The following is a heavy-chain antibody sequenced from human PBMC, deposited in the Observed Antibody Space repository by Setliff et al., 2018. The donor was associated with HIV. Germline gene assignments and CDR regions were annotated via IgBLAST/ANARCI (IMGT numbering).Heavy chain of an antibody. CDR2: ISSSGSTI. V-gene: IGHV3-11*01. D-gene: IGHD6-19*01. CDR1: GFTFSDYY. Sequence: GGSLRLSCAASGFTFSDYYMSWIRQAPGKGLEWVSYISSSGSTIYYADSVKGRFTISRDNARNSLYLLMNRLTAEDTASYYCVKDGSVSGRNYYYMDVWGKGTTVTVSS. J-gene: IGHJ6*03. CDR3: VKDGSVSGRNYYYMDV.